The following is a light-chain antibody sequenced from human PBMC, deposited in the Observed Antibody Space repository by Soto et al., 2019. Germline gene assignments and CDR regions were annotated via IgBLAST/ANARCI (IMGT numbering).Light chain of an antibody. CDR3: CSYVGNSAWF. J-gene: IGLJ1*01. Sequence: QSVLPQPTSGSGSPGQSITISCTGTSSDVGSYNLVSWYQQHPGKAPKLLIYDGSKRPSGVSNRFSESKSGNTASLTISGLQAEDEADYYCCSYVGNSAWFFGSGTKVTVL. CDR1: SSDVGSYNL. CDR2: DGS. V-gene: IGLV2-23*01.